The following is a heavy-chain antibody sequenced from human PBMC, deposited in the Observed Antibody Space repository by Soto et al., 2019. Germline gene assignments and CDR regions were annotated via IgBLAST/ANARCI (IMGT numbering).Heavy chain of an antibody. CDR3: ARPAYYYDSSASMDV. Sequence: ASVKVSCKASGYTFTSYGISWVRQAPGQGLEWMGWISAYNGNTNYAQKLQGRVTMTTDTSTSTAYMELSSLRSEDTAVYYCARPAYYYDSSASMDVWGQGTTVTVAS. J-gene: IGHJ6*02. CDR1: GYTFTSYG. V-gene: IGHV1-18*01. CDR2: ISAYNGNT. D-gene: IGHD3-22*01.